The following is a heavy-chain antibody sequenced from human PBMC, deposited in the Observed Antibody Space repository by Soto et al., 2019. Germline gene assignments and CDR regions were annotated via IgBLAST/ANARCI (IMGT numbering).Heavy chain of an antibody. CDR3: ARWDYDYRDAFDI. J-gene: IGHJ3*02. V-gene: IGHV4-34*01. Sequence: QVQLQQWGTGLLKPSETLSLTCGVYGESFGYYYWSWIRQPPGKGLEWIGEINHSGRNKYKWSLKSRVTISIDTSKTQFSLKMTYVTAPATAVYYCARWDYDYRDAFDIWGQGTMVTVSS. D-gene: IGHD3-3*01. CDR2: INHSGRN. CDR1: GESFGYYY.